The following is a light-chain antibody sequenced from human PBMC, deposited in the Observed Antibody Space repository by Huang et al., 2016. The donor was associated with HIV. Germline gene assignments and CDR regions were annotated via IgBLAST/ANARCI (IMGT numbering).Light chain of an antibody. Sequence: DIQMTQSPSSLSASVGDRVTITCRASQSITTSLNWYQQRPGKAPKLLIYDESTLQSGVPSRFSGSGSGTDFTLTISSLQPEDFATYHCQQSYRTPDTFGQGTKVEIK. CDR3: QQSYRTPDT. CDR2: DES. CDR1: QSITTS. J-gene: IGKJ1*01. V-gene: IGKV1-39*01.